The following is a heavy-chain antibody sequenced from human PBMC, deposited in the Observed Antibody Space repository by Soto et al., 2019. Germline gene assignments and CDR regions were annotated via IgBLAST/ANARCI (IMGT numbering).Heavy chain of an antibody. CDR3: ARMIEGHCSRTNCYVFDY. J-gene: IGHJ4*01. CDR1: SGSFSGYY. Sequence: SETLSLTCAVYSGSFSGYYWSWIRQPPGKGREWIGEINHSGSTNYNPSLKSRVIISVDTSKNQFSLRLSSVTAADTAVYYCARMIEGHCSRTNCYVFDYWGQGALVTVS. D-gene: IGHD2-2*01. V-gene: IGHV4-34*01. CDR2: INHSGST.